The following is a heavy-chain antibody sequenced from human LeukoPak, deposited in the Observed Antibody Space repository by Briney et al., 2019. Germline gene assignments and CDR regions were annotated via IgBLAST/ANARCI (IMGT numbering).Heavy chain of an antibody. Sequence: PGGSLRLSCAASGFTFSNYGIHWVRQAPGKGLEWVAVISHDGSNEYYADSVKGRFTISRDNSKNTLFLQMNSLRAEDTAVYYCAKKDGYSGYPFDYWGQGTLVTVSS. J-gene: IGHJ4*02. CDR3: AKKDGYSGYPFDY. CDR1: GFTFSNYG. CDR2: ISHDGSNE. D-gene: IGHD5-12*01. V-gene: IGHV3-30*18.